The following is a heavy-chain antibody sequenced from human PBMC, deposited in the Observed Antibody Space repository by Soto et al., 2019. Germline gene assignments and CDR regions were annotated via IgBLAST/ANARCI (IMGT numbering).Heavy chain of an antibody. CDR2: IVVGSGNT. J-gene: IGHJ4*02. Sequence: SVKVSCKASVFTLSSSALQWVRQARGQRLEWIGWIVVGSGNTDYAEKFQERVTITRDMSTSTAYMELSSLRSEDTAVYYCAAEPSPRGPGYWGQGTLVTVSS. CDR1: VFTLSSSA. CDR3: AAEPSPRGPGY. V-gene: IGHV1-58*01.